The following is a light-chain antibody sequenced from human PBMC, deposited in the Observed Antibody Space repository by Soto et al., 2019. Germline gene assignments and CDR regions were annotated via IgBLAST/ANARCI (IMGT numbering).Light chain of an antibody. CDR1: QSISSW. J-gene: IGKJ2*01. CDR3: QPYNSYPYS. V-gene: IGKV1-5*03. Sequence: DIQMTQSPSTLSASVGDRVTITCRASQSISSWLAWYQQKPGKAPKLLIYKASSLESGVPSRFSGSGSGTEFTLTISSLQPDDFATYDCQPYNSYPYSFGQGTKLEIK. CDR2: KAS.